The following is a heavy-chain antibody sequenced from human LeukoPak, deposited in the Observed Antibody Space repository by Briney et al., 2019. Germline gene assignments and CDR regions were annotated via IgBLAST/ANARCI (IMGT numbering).Heavy chain of an antibody. CDR2: IRYDGSNK. J-gene: IGHJ6*03. V-gene: IGHV3-30*02. CDR3: AKASGYSDNYYYYMDV. CDR1: GLTFNNYA. Sequence: GGSLRLSCAVSGLTFNNYAMSWVRQAPGKGLEWVAFIRYDGSNKYYADSVKGRFTISRDNSKNTLYLQMNSLRAEDTAVYYCAKASGYSDNYYYYMDVWGKGTTVTISS. D-gene: IGHD2-15*01.